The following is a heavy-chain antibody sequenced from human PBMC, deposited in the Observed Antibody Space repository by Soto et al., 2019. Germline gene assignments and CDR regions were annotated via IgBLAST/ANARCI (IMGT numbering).Heavy chain of an antibody. Sequence: SETQSLTCAVSGGSIRSSNWWSWVRQPPGKGLEWIGEIYHSGSTNYNPSLKSRVTISVDKSKNQCSLKLSSVTAADTAVYYCARVGYGYSSSWFRGPFDYWGQGTLVTVSS. CDR3: ARVGYGYSSSWFRGPFDY. CDR2: IYHSGST. J-gene: IGHJ4*02. D-gene: IGHD6-13*01. V-gene: IGHV4-4*02. CDR1: GGSIRSSNW.